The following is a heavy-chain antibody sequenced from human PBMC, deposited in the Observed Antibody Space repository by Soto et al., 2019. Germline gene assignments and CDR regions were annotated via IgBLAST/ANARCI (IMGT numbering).Heavy chain of an antibody. V-gene: IGHV3-30*18. D-gene: IGHD3-10*01. CDR2: ISYDGSNK. J-gene: IGHJ6*03. CDR3: AKEAIGDPNYYYYMDV. Sequence: QPGGSLRLSCAASGFTFSSYGMHWVRQAPGKGLEWVAVISYDGSNKYYADSVKGRFTISRDNSKNTLYLQMNSLRAEDTAVYYCAKEAIGDPNYYYYMDVWGKGTTVTVSS. CDR1: GFTFSSYG.